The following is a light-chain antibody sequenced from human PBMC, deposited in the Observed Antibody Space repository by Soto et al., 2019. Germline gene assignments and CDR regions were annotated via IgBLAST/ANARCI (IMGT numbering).Light chain of an antibody. CDR1: SSDVGNYKY. CDR2: SNN. Sequence: QSALTQPASVSGSPGQSITISCTGTSSDVGNYKYVSWYQQHPGKAPKLLIYSNNQRPSGVPDRFSGSKSGTSASLAISGLQSEDEADYYCAAWDDSLNGYVFGTGTKVTVL. V-gene: IGLV1-44*01. J-gene: IGLJ1*01. CDR3: AAWDDSLNGYV.